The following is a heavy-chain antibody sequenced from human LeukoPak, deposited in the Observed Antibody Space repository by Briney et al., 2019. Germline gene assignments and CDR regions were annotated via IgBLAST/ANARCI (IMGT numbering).Heavy chain of an antibody. CDR1: GFTFSSYG. Sequence: PGRSLRLSCAASGFTFSSYGMHWVRQAPGKGLEWVAVISYDGSNKYYADSVKGRFTISRDNAKNSLYLQMNSLRAEDTAAYYCARDSGPDSSGYFYRFPFDYWGQGTLVTVSS. V-gene: IGHV3-30*03. CDR3: ARDSGPDSSGYFYRFPFDY. J-gene: IGHJ4*02. CDR2: ISYDGSNK. D-gene: IGHD3-22*01.